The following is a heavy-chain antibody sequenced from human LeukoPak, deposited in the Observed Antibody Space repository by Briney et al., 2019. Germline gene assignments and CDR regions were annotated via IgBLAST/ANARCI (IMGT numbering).Heavy chain of an antibody. CDR2: IYTSGST. J-gene: IGHJ6*02. CDR3: ARGCSSTSCYLRMDL. Sequence: SETLSLTCTVSGGSISNYHWSWIRQPAGKGLEWIGRIYTSGSTNYNPSLKSRLTMSVDMSKNQFSLQLSSVTAADTAIYYCARGCSSTSCYLRMDLWGQGTTVTVSS. V-gene: IGHV4-4*07. CDR1: GGSISNYH. D-gene: IGHD2-2*01.